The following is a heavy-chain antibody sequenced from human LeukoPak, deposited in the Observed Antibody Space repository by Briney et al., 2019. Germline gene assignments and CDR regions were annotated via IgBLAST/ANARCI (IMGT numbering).Heavy chain of an antibody. V-gene: IGHV3-7*01. Sequence: PGGSLRLSCEGSGFSFSSYWMTWVRQSPGKGPEWVANIKQDESERYTVDSVKGRFTISRDNAKNSVYLHMNSLRAEDTALYYCARLSAYYYGSFFYYYMDAWGKGTTVTVSS. J-gene: IGHJ6*03. CDR3: ARLSAYYYGSFFYYYMDA. CDR2: IKQDESER. D-gene: IGHD3-10*01. CDR1: GFSFSSYW.